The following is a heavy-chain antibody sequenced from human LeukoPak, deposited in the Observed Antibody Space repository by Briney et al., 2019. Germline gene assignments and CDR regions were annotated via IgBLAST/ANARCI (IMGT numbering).Heavy chain of an antibody. CDR1: GLTVSSSY. Sequence: PGGSLRLSCAASGLTVSSSYMTWVRQAPGKGLEWIGYIYDSGSANYNASLRSRVTISVDTSRNQLSLKVKSVTAADTAIYYCARTRTGISGRPEYFDHWGQGTLVTVSS. CDR3: ARTRTGISGRPEYFDH. D-gene: IGHD3-10*01. CDR2: IYDSGSA. J-gene: IGHJ1*01. V-gene: IGHV4-59*02.